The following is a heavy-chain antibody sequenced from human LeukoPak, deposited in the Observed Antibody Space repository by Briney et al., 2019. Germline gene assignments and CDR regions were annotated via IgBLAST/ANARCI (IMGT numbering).Heavy chain of an antibody. CDR1: GGTFSSYA. CDR3: ARDSEDIVVVVAATPPRY. D-gene: IGHD2-15*01. Sequence: GASVKVSCKASGGTFSSYAISWVRQAPGQGLEWMGRIIPILGIANYAQKFQGRVTITADKSTSTAYMELSSLRSEDTAVYYCARDSEDIVVVVAATPPRYWGQGTLVTVSS. CDR2: IIPILGIA. J-gene: IGHJ4*02. V-gene: IGHV1-69*04.